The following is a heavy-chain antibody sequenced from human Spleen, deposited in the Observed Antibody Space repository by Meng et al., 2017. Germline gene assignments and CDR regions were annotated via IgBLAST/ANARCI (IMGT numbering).Heavy chain of an antibody. V-gene: IGHV4-4*07. CDR3: AREIRWELLLIHAFDI. CDR1: GGSISSYY. J-gene: IGHJ3*02. Sequence: SETLSLTCTVSGGSISSYYWSWIRQPAGKGLEWIGRIYTSGSTNYNPSLKSRVTMSVDTSKNQFSLKLSSVTAADTAVYYCAREIRWELLLIHAFDIWGQGTMVTVSS. CDR2: IYTSGST. D-gene: IGHD1-26*01.